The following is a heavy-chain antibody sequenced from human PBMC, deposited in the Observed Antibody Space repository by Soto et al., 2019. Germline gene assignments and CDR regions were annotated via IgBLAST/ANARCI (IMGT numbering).Heavy chain of an antibody. V-gene: IGHV4-59*12. D-gene: IGHD3-3*01. CDR3: ARAVPRFMGYYGRDV. CDR2: IYYRGDT. CDR1: GGSITSDY. J-gene: IGHJ6*02. Sequence: SETLSLTCTVSGGSITSDYWSWLRQPPGKGLEWIGYIYYRGDTNYNPSRKSRGTISVDTSKNQFSLKLSSVTAADTAVYYCARAVPRFMGYYGRDVWGQGTTVT.